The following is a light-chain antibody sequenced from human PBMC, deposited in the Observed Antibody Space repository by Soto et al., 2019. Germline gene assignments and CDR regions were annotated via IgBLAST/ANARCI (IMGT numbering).Light chain of an antibody. CDR2: YDS. CDR1: NIGSKS. J-gene: IGLJ7*01. V-gene: IGLV3-21*04. Sequence: SYELTQPPSVSVAPGXTARITCGGNNIGSKSVHWYQQKPGQAPVLVIYYDSDRPSGIPERFSGSNSGNTATLTISRVEAGDEADYYCQVWDSSSDHAVFGGGTQLTVL. CDR3: QVWDSSSDHAV.